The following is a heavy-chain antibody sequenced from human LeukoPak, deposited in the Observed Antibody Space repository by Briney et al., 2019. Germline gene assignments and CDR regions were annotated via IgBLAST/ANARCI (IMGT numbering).Heavy chain of an antibody. D-gene: IGHD6-19*01. V-gene: IGHV4-34*01. Sequence: PSETLSLTCAVYGGSFSGYYWRWIRQPPGKGLEWIGEINHSGSTNYNPSLKSRVTISVDTSKHQFSLKLSPVTAADTAVYYCARLKWLINCNPWGQGTLATVSS. CDR3: ARLKWLINCNP. CDR1: GGSFSGYY. CDR2: INHSGST. J-gene: IGHJ5*02.